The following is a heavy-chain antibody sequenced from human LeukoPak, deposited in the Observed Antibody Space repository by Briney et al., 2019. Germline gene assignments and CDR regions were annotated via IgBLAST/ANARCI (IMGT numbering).Heavy chain of an antibody. CDR3: ARALVAVAGTFDY. Sequence: SETLSLTCTVSGGSISSGSYYWSWIRQPAGKGLEWIGRIYTSGSTNYNPSLKSRVTISVDTSKSQFSLKLSSVTAADTAVYYCARALVAVAGTFDYWGQGTLVTVSS. V-gene: IGHV4-61*02. J-gene: IGHJ4*02. D-gene: IGHD6-19*01. CDR1: GGSISSGSYY. CDR2: IYTSGST.